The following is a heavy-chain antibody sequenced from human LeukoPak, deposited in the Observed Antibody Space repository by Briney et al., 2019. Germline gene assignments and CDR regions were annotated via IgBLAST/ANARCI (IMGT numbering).Heavy chain of an antibody. CDR1: GYIFTSYW. J-gene: IGHJ6*02. V-gene: IGHV5-51*01. CDR2: IYPGDSDT. Sequence: GESLKISCKGSGYIFTSYWIGWVRQMPGKGLEWMGIIYPGDSDTRYSPSFQGQVTISADKSISTAYLQWSSLKASDTAMYYCARQENYYYFYYGMDVWGQGTTVTVSS. CDR3: ARQENYYYFYYGMDV.